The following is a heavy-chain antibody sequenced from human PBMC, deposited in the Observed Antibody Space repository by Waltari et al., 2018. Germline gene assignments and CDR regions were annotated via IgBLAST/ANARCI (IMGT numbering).Heavy chain of an antibody. V-gene: IGHV4-61*02. J-gene: IGHJ6*04. D-gene: IGHD2-8*01. CDR1: GGSISSGSYY. CDR3: AREGLLPLCYLDV. CDR2: IYTSGST. Sequence: QVQLQESGPGLVKPSQTLSLTCTVSGGSISSGSYYWSWIRQPAGKGLEWIGRIYTSGSTSYNPSLKSRVTISGDTSKNQFSLKLSSVTAADTAVYYCAREGLLPLCYLDVWGKGTTVSVSS.